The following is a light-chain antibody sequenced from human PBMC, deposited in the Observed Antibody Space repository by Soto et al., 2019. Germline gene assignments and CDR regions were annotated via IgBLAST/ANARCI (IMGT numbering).Light chain of an antibody. V-gene: IGKV2-28*01. J-gene: IGKJ1*01. CDR2: LGS. Sequence: DIVMTQSPLSLPFTPGEPASISCRSSQSLLHSNGYNYLDCYLQKPGQSPQLLIYLGSNRASGVPDRFSGCGSCRGFTLKISRVEAVDVGGYFCMQCLLAPWTFGQGTKVEVK. CDR1: QSLLHSNGYNY. CDR3: MQCLLAPWT.